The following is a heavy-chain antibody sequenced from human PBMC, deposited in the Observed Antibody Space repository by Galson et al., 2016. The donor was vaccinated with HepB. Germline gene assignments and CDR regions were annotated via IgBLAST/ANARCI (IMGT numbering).Heavy chain of an antibody. J-gene: IGHJ4*01. Sequence: ETLSLTCVVSSDSINSSSYYWGWIRQPPGKGLEWIGNIYSSESTFYNPSLKSRVTISVDASKKQFSLKLSSVAAADTAVYYCARTAARLHFDSWGQGTLVTVSS. D-gene: IGHD6-6*01. CDR3: ARTAARLHFDS. V-gene: IGHV4-39*01. CDR1: SDSINSSSYY. CDR2: IYSSEST.